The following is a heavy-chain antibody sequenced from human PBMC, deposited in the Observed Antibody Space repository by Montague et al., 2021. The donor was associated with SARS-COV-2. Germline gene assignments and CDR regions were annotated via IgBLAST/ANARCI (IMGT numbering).Heavy chain of an antibody. CDR3: ACGDENGSGYMDV. V-gene: IGHV4-34*01. Sequence: SETLSLTCAVVNGSFSSFYWNWIRQPPGKGLEWIGEISHGGSTXXXSSXKGRVTISVDTSKKQFSLNLRSVTAADTAVYYCACGDENGSGYMDVWGKGTTVTVSS. D-gene: IGHD1-26*01. CDR2: ISHGGST. CDR1: NGSFSSFY. J-gene: IGHJ6*03.